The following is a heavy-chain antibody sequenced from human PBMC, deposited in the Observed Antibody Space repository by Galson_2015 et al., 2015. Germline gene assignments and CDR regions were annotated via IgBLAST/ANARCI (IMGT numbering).Heavy chain of an antibody. V-gene: IGHV3-48*03. J-gene: IGHJ4*02. CDR2: ISSSGSTI. CDR3: ARERPLGRDGYNYLFFDY. CDR1: GFTFSSYE. D-gene: IGHD5-24*01. Sequence: SLRLSCAASGFTFSSYEMNWVRQAPGKGLEWVSYISSSGSTIYYADSVKGRFTISRDNAKNSLYLQMNSLRAEDTAVYYCARERPLGRDGYNYLFFDYWGQGTLVTVSS.